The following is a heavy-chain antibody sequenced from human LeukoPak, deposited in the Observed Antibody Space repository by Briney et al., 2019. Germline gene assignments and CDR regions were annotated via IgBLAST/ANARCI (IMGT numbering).Heavy chain of an antibody. CDR1: GGTFSSHT. CDR3: ARARGSSWYYFDY. CDR2: IIPIFGTA. D-gene: IGHD6-13*01. J-gene: IGHJ4*02. Sequence: SVKVSCKASGGTFSSHTISWVRQAPGQGLEWMGRIIPIFGTANYAQKFQGRVTITTDGSTSTAYMELSSLRSEDTAVYYCARARGSSWYYFDYWGQGTLVTVSS. V-gene: IGHV1-69*05.